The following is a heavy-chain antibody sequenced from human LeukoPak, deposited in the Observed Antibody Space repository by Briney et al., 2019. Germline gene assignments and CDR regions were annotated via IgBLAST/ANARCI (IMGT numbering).Heavy chain of an antibody. V-gene: IGHV3-33*08. CDR2: IWYDGSNK. J-gene: IGHJ3*02. D-gene: IGHD6-25*01. Sequence: GGSLRLSCAASGFTFSNYWMSWVRQAPGKGLEWVAVIWYDGSNKYYADSVKGRFTISRDNSKNTLYLQMNSLRAEDTAVYYCAREAFLQRPFDIWGQGTMVAVSS. CDR3: AREAFLQRPFDI. CDR1: GFTFSNYW.